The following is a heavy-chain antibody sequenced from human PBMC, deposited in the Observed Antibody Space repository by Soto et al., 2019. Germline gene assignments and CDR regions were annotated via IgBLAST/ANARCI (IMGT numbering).Heavy chain of an antibody. V-gene: IGHV3-21*06. J-gene: IGHJ4*02. CDR3: ARESEDLTSNFDY. Sequence: PGGSLRLTCAASGFTFTRYSMNWVRQAPGKGLEWVSSISSTTNYIYYGDSMKGRFTISRDNAKNSLYLEMNSLRAEDTAVYYCARESEDLTSNFDYWGQGTLVTVSS. CDR2: ISSTTNYI. CDR1: GFTFTRYS.